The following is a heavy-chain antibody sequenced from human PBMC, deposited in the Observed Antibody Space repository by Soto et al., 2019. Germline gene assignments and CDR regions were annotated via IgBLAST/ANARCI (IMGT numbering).Heavy chain of an antibody. D-gene: IGHD6-19*01. CDR1: GYTFTSYD. J-gene: IGHJ4*02. Sequence: ASVKVSCKASGYTFTSYDINWVRQATGQGLEWMGWISAYNGNTNYAQKLQGRVTMTTDTSTSTAYMELRSLRSDDTAVYYCARVGGYSSGWYVRKGFDYWGQGTLVTVSS. CDR3: ARVGGYSSGWYVRKGFDY. V-gene: IGHV1-18*01. CDR2: ISAYNGNT.